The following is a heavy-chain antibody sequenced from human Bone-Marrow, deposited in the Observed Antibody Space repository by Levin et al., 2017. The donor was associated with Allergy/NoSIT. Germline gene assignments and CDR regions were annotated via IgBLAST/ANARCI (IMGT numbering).Heavy chain of an antibody. CDR3: ARHEGAGSYYGLDS. CDR2: IYETGST. Sequence: SETLSLTCDVSGGSISSYYWSWIRQSPGKGLEWIGHIYETGSTGYNPSLKSRVAISVDTSRNQISLSLRSVTAADTAVYYCARHEGAGSYYGLDSWGQGTPVTVSS. D-gene: IGHD3-10*01. V-gene: IGHV4-59*01. CDR1: GGSISSYY. J-gene: IGHJ4*02.